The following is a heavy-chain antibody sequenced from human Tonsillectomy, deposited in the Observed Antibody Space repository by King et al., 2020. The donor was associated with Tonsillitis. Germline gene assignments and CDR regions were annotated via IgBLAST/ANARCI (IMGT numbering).Heavy chain of an antibody. CDR1: GFTFSSYG. Sequence: VQLVESGGGVVQPGRSLRLSCAASGFTFSSYGMHWVRQAPGKGLVWVAVIWYDGGNKYYADSVKGRFTISRDNSKNTLYLQMNSLRAEDTAVYYCARELYCGGDCPRGFDYWGQGTLVTVSS. CDR2: IWYDGGNK. V-gene: IGHV3-33*01. CDR3: ARELYCGGDCPRGFDY. D-gene: IGHD2-21*01. J-gene: IGHJ4*02.